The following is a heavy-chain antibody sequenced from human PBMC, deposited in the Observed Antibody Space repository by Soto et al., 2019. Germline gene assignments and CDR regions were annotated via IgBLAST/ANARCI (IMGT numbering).Heavy chain of an antibody. CDR1: GESITSGYY. CDR3: ARGNQVAMSDY. V-gene: IGHV4-38-2*01. J-gene: IGHJ4*02. Sequence: PSETLSLTCAVYGESITSGYYWVWIRQPPGKGLEWIGSIYHSGSTYYNPSLKSRVTMSLDISKNQFSLRLSSVTAADTAVYYCARGNQVAMSDYWGQGTLVTVSS. CDR2: IYHSGST.